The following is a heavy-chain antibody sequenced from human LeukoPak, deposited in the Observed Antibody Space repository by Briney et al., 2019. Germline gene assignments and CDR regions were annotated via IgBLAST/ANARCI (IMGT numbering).Heavy chain of an antibody. CDR3: ARNSYYGSGSYRPFYYGMDV. Sequence: ASVKVSCKASGYTFTSYGISWVRQAPGQGLEWMGWISAYNGNTNYAQKLQGRVTMTTDTSTSTAFMELRSLRSEDTAVYYCARNSYYGSGSYRPFYYGMDVWGQGTTVTVSS. D-gene: IGHD3-10*01. CDR1: GYTFTSYG. J-gene: IGHJ6*02. CDR2: ISAYNGNT. V-gene: IGHV1-18*01.